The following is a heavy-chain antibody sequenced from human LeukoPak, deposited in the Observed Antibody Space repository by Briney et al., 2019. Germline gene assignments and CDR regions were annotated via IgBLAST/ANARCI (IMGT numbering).Heavy chain of an antibody. CDR2: ISGSGGST. J-gene: IGHJ4*02. CDR1: GFTFSSYW. D-gene: IGHD1-26*01. CDR3: APSGGDEGY. V-gene: IGHV3-23*01. Sequence: GGSLRLSCAASGFTFSSYWMSWVRQTPGKGLEWVSAISGSGGSTYYADSVKGRFTISRDNSKNTLYLQMNSLRAEDTAVYYCAPSGGDEGYWGQGTLVTVSS.